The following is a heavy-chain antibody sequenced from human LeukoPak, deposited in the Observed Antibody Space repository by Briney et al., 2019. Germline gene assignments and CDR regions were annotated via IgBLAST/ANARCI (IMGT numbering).Heavy chain of an antibody. CDR1: GFTFSSYA. V-gene: IGHV3-64*01. D-gene: IGHD3-16*01. CDR2: ITNNGDST. CDR3: ARVGDKGAFDY. J-gene: IGHJ4*02. Sequence: PGGSLRLSCAASGFTFSSYAMRWVRQAPGKRLEYVSAITNNGDSTYYANSVKGRFIIPGDNSKNTLYLQMGSLRAEDMAVYYCARVGDKGAFDYWGQGTLVTVSS.